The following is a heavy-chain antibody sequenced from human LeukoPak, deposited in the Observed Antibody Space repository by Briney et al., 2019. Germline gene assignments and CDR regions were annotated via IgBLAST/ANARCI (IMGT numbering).Heavy chain of an antibody. Sequence: PGGSLRLSCAASGFTFSSYSMNWVRQAPGKGLEWVSSISSSSSYIYCADSVKGRFTISRDNAKNSLYLQMNGLRAEDTAVYYCARVRQQLVRLLGRDTTYYYYYYMDVWGKGTTVTVSS. CDR3: ARVRQQLVRLLGRDTTYYYYYYMDV. CDR1: GFTFSSYS. D-gene: IGHD6-13*01. J-gene: IGHJ6*03. V-gene: IGHV3-21*01. CDR2: ISSSSSYI.